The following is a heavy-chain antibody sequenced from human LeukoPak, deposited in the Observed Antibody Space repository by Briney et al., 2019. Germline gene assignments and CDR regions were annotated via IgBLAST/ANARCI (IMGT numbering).Heavy chain of an antibody. V-gene: IGHV1-69*13. J-gene: IGHJ4*02. CDR1: GATFSSYA. CDR2: IIPIFGTA. Sequence: ASVKLSCKASGATFSSYATTRLRQAPAHGLEWMGGIIPIFGTANYAQKFQGRVTITADESTSTAYMELSSLRSEDTAVYYCAREGHYDSSGYPFDYWGQGTLVTVSS. CDR3: AREGHYDSSGYPFDY. D-gene: IGHD3-22*01.